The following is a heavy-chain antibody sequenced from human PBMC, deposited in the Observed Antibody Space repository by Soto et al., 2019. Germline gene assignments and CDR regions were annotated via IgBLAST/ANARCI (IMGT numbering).Heavy chain of an antibody. D-gene: IGHD1-7*01. CDR2: INGDGSST. CDR3: AGSPGLSRISGTTLGA. CDR1: GFTFSSHW. Sequence: GGSLRLSCAASGFTFSSHWMHWVRQAPGKGLVWVSRINGDGSSTSYADSVKGRFTISRDNAKNMLYLQVNSLGADDTAVYYCAGSPGLSRISGTTLGAWGQGTLVTVS. V-gene: IGHV3-74*01. J-gene: IGHJ5*01.